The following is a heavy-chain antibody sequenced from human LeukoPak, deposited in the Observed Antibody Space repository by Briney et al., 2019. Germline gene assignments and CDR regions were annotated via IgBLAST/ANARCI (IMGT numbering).Heavy chain of an antibody. D-gene: IGHD5-24*01. J-gene: IGHJ4*02. V-gene: IGHV1-8*01. Sequence: ASVKVSCKASGYTFTSYDINWVRQATGQGLEWMGWMNPNSGNTGYAQKFQGRVTMTRNTSISTAYMELSSLRSEVTAVDYCARGVGRGRDGYNYRYWGQGTLVTVSS. CDR1: GYTFTSYD. CDR3: ARGVGRGRDGYNYRY. CDR2: MNPNSGNT.